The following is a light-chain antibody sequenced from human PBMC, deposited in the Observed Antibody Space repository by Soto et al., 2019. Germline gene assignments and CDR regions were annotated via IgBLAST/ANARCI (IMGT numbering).Light chain of an antibody. J-gene: IGKJ5*01. V-gene: IGKV3D-15*01. CDR3: QQYHNWPIT. CDR1: QSVSSY. Sequence: MGLTQAPATLSLSPGERAALSCRASQSVSSYLAWYQQKPGQAPRLLIYDASTRATGIPARFSGSGSGTDFTLTISGLQSEDFAVYACQQYHNWPITFGQGTRLEIK. CDR2: DAS.